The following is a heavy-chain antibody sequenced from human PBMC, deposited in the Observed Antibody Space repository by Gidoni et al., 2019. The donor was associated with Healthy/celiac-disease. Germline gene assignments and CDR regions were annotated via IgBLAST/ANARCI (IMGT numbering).Heavy chain of an antibody. CDR2: SSSSSSYI. J-gene: IGHJ3*02. CDR3: ARGRTSGDDAFDI. V-gene: IGHV3-21*01. CDR1: GFTSSNYS. Sequence: EVQLVESGGGLVKPGGSLRLSCAASGFTSSNYSMIWVRQAPGKGLEWVSSSSSSSSYIYYADSVKGRFTISRDNAKNSLYVQMNSLRAEDTAVYYCARGRTSGDDAFDIWGQGTMVTVSS. D-gene: IGHD6-6*01.